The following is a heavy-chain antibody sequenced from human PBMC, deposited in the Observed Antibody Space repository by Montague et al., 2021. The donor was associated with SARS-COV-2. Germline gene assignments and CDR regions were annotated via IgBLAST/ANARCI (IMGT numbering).Heavy chain of an antibody. CDR2: ISSTGST. V-gene: IGHV4-59*01. Sequence: SETLSLTCSVSGDSFTYFYWSWIRQSPGKGLEWIGYISSTGSTNYNPSFKSRFTISVDTSKNQFSLKVTFVTAADTAVYYCAREVCLADCFDFWGHGTLVTVSS. J-gene: IGHJ4*01. CDR1: GDSFTYFY. CDR3: AREVCLADCFDF. D-gene: IGHD5/OR15-5a*01.